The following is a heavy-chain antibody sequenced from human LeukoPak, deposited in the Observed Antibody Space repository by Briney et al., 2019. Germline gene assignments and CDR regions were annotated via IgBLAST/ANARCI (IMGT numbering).Heavy chain of an antibody. CDR2: IGSSGSAGGNI. CDR1: GFSFSGFG. D-gene: IGHD2-21*01. Sequence: GGSLRLSCAASGFSFSGFGMNWVRQAPGKGLEWISYIGSSGSAGGNIYYAVSVKGRFTVSRDNAKDSLFLQMNSLQDADTAVYYCARAPTPYFTYYMDVWGKGTTVAVSS. CDR3: ARAPTPYFTYYMDV. J-gene: IGHJ6*03. V-gene: IGHV3-48*02.